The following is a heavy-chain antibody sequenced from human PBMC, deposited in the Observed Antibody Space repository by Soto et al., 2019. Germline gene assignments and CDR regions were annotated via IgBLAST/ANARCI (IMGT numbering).Heavy chain of an antibody. D-gene: IGHD2-15*01. J-gene: IGHJ6*02. CDR1: GGTFSSYA. CDR3: ASSEVLPPYYYGMDV. Sequence: SVKVSCKASGGTFSSYAISWVRQAPGQGLEWMGGIIPIFGTANYAQKFQGRVTVTADESTSTAYMELSSLRSEDTAVYYCASSEVLPPYYYGMDVWGQGTTVTVSS. CDR2: IIPIFGTA. V-gene: IGHV1-69*13.